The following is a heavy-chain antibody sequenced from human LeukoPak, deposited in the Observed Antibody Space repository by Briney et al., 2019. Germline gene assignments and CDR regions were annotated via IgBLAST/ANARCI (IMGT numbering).Heavy chain of an antibody. J-gene: IGHJ6*02. V-gene: IGHV1-18*01. CDR3: AGKLVPNQNYYYGMDV. Sequence: ASVKVSCKASGYTFTSYGISWVRQAPGQGLEWMGWISAYNGNTNYAQKLQGRVTMTTDTSTSTAYMELRSLRSEDTAVYYCAGKLVPNQNYYYGMDVWGQGTTVTVSS. CDR2: ISAYNGNT. CDR1: GYTFTSYG. D-gene: IGHD6-13*01.